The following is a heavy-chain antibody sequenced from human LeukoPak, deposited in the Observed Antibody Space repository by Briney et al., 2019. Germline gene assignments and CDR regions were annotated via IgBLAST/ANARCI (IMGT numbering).Heavy chain of an antibody. Sequence: SETLSLTCTVSGGSISSYYWSWIRQPPGKGLEWIGYIYYSGSTNYNPSLKSRVTILVDTSKNQFSLKLSSVTAADTAVYYCARHALGSWFDPWGQGTLVTVSS. D-gene: IGHD3-10*01. V-gene: IGHV4-59*08. CDR2: IYYSGST. CDR3: ARHALGSWFDP. J-gene: IGHJ5*02. CDR1: GGSISSYY.